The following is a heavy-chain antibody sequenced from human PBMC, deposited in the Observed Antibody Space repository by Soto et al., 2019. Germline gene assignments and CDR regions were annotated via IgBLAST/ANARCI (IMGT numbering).Heavy chain of an antibody. CDR2: IYWNDDK. J-gene: IGHJ5*02. Sequence: QITLKESGPTLVKPTETLTLMCTFSGFSLSTNGVGVGWIRQPPGKALEWLALIYWNDDKRYSPSLQSRLTITKDTTKNQVVLTMSNLDPVDTATYHCAREGAIVPRFFDPWGQGILVTVSS. CDR3: AREGAIVPRFFDP. D-gene: IGHD1-26*01. V-gene: IGHV2-5*01. CDR1: GFSLSTNGVG.